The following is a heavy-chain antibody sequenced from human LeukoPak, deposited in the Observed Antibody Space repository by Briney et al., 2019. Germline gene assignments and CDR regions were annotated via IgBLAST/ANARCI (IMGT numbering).Heavy chain of an antibody. CDR3: AKDISYYDSSGLFDY. CDR1: GFTFSSYA. Sequence: PGGSLRLSCAASGFTFSSYAMSWVRQAPGKGLEWVSGISWNSGSIGYADSVKGRFTISRDNAKNSLYLQMNSLRAEDTALYYCAKDISYYDSSGLFDYWGQGTLVTVSS. V-gene: IGHV3-9*01. D-gene: IGHD3-22*01. CDR2: ISWNSGSI. J-gene: IGHJ4*02.